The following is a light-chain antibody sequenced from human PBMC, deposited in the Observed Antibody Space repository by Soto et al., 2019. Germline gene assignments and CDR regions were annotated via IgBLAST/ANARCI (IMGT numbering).Light chain of an antibody. J-gene: IGLJ1*01. CDR1: SSDVGSYNL. CDR3: CSYAGSSTYV. CDR2: EGS. Sequence: QSALTQPASVSGSPGQSITISCTGTSSDVGSYNLVSWYQQHPGKAPKLMMYEGSKRPSGVSNRFSGSKSGNTASLTISGLQAEDEADYHCCSYAGSSTYVFGTGTKLTVL. V-gene: IGLV2-23*01.